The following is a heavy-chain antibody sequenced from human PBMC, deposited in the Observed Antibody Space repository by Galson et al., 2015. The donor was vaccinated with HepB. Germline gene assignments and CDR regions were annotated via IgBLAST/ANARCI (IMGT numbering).Heavy chain of an antibody. CDR2: INPNSGGT. CDR3: ARVLLVGATRPGFYFDY. Sequence: SVKVSCKASGFTFTGYYMHWVRQAPGQGLEWMGWINPNSGGTNIAQKFQGRVTVTRDTSISTAYMEVSRLTSDDTAVYYCARVLLVGATRPGFYFDYWGQGTLVTVSS. CDR1: GFTFTGYY. J-gene: IGHJ4*02. V-gene: IGHV1-2*02. D-gene: IGHD1-26*01.